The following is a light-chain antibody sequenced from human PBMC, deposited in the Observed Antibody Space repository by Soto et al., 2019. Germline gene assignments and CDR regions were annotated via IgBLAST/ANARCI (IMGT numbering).Light chain of an antibody. CDR2: DAS. CDR1: QSVSSY. V-gene: IGKV3-11*01. J-gene: IGKJ3*01. Sequence: EIVLTQSPATLSLSPGERATLSCRASQSVSSYLAWYQQKPGQAPRLLIYDASNRATVIPARFSGSGTGTDFTLTISSLGPEDFAVYYWHQRRNGPPGFAFVPGTKMDI. CDR3: HQRRNGPPGFA.